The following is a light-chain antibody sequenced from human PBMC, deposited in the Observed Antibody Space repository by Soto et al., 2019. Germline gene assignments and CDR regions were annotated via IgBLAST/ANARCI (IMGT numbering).Light chain of an antibody. CDR3: QVWDSSTVV. J-gene: IGLJ2*01. CDR2: QDS. V-gene: IGLV3-1*01. Sequence: YELTQPPSVSVSPGQTASFTCSGDKLGGKYVCWYQQKPGQSPVLVIYQDSKRPSGIPERFSGSNSGNTATLTISGTQAMDEADYFCQVWDSSTVVFGGGTKLTVL. CDR1: KLGGKY.